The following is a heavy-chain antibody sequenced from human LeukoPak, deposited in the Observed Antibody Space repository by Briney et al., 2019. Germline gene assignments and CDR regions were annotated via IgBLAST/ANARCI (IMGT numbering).Heavy chain of an antibody. CDR2: ISVDNGDT. J-gene: IGHJ4*02. V-gene: IGHV1-18*01. D-gene: IGHD3-16*01. CDR3: ARDPDGGRDFDH. CDR1: GYTFTSYG. Sequence: ASVKVSCKASGYTFTSYGVSWVRQAPGQGLEWMGWISVDNGDTNFAQKFQGRVTMTADTSTGTAYMEVRSLRSDDTAVYYCARDPDGGRDFDHWGQGTLVTVSS.